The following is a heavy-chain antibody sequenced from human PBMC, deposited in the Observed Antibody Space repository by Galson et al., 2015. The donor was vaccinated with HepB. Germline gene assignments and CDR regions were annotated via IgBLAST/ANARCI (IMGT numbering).Heavy chain of an antibody. D-gene: IGHD2-2*01. CDR1: QGSINDYY. V-gene: IGHV4-59*08. J-gene: IGHJ4*02. Sequence: SETLSLTCSVSQGSINDYYWSWIRQSPGNRLEWIGYIYYNGDTTYNPSLGYRVGMLVDRSINQVSLWLTSVTAADTAVYYCVRHPGRGSVGYASDLWGQGTLVTVSA. CDR2: IYYNGDT. CDR3: VRHPGRGSVGYASDL.